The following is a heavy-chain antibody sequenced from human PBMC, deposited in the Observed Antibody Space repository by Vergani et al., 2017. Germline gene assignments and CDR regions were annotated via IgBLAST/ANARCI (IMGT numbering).Heavy chain of an antibody. CDR1: GGSFSGYY. CDR2: INHSGST. D-gene: IGHD5-24*01. Sequence: QLQLQQWGAGLLKPSETLSLTCAVYGGSFSGYYWSWIRQPPGKGLEWIGEINHSGSTNYNPSLKSRVTISVDTSKNQFSLKLSSVTAADTAVYYCARVLGMATMPYYYYYMDVWGKGTTVTVSS. CDR3: ARVLGMATMPYYYYYMDV. J-gene: IGHJ6*03. V-gene: IGHV4-34*01.